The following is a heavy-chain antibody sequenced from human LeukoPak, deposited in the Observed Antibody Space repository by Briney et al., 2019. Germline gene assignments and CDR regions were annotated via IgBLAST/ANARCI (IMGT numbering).Heavy chain of an antibody. CDR1: GFTVSSNY. Sequence: GGSLRLSCAASGFTVSSNYMNWVRQAPGKGLEWVSVIYGGGNIYYADSVKGRFTISRDNSKNTLYLQMNSLRAEDTAVYYCARGAGYNYPYYFDYWGQETLVTVSS. J-gene: IGHJ4*02. CDR2: IYGGGNI. CDR3: ARGAGYNYPYYFDY. V-gene: IGHV3-53*01. D-gene: IGHD5-24*01.